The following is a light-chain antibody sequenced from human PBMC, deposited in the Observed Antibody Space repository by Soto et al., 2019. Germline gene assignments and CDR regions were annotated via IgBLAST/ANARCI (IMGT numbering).Light chain of an antibody. Sequence: DRVMTQSPATMSVSPGETATLSCRASLNGNTTLACYQHRPGQPPRLLIYGASTRATCIPARFSGSGSGTEFTLTISSLQSEAVAVCCCQQYNDWAYLFGQGTKLEI. V-gene: IGKV3-15*01. CDR1: LNGNTT. J-gene: IGKJ2*01. CDR2: GAS. CDR3: QQYNDWAYL.